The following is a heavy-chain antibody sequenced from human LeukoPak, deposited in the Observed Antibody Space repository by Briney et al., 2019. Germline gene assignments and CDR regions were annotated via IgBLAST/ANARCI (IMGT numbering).Heavy chain of an antibody. V-gene: IGHV3-21*04. CDR1: GFTFSSYS. CDR2: ISSSSSYI. D-gene: IGHD3-10*01. CDR3: AKGEGITMVRGVRYPWYFDL. Sequence: GGSLRLSCAASGFTFSSYSMNWVRQAPGKGLEWVSSISSSSSYIYYADSVKGRFTISRDNAKNSLYLQMNSLRAEDTAVYYCAKGEGITMVRGVRYPWYFDLWGRGTLVTVSS. J-gene: IGHJ2*01.